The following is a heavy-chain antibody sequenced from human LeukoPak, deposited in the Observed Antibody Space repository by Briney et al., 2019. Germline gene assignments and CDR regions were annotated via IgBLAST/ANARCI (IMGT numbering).Heavy chain of an antibody. CDR1: GGSISSSSYY. CDR2: IYYSGST. D-gene: IGHD6-13*01. V-gene: IGHV4-39*01. CDR3: ARRHSSSWYFDY. Sequence: SETLSLTCTVSGGSISSSSYYWGWIRQPPGKGLEWIGSIYYSGSTYYNPSLKSRVTISVDTSKNQLSLKLSSVTAADTAVYYCARRHSSSWYFDYWGQGTLVTVSS. J-gene: IGHJ4*02.